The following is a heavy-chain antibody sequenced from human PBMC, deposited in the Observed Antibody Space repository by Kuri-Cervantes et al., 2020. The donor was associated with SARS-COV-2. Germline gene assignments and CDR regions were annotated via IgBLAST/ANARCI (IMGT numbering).Heavy chain of an antibody. Sequence: GGSLRLSCAASGFTFSSYWMSWVRQAPGKGLEWGANIKQDGSEKYYVDSVKGRFTISRDNAKNSLYLQMNSLRAEDTAVYYCAKDPSPYSVLLWFGEFGFDYWGQGTLVTVSS. V-gene: IGHV3-7*01. CDR2: IKQDGSEK. J-gene: IGHJ4*02. CDR1: GFTFSSYW. D-gene: IGHD3-10*01. CDR3: AKDPSPYSVLLWFGEFGFDY.